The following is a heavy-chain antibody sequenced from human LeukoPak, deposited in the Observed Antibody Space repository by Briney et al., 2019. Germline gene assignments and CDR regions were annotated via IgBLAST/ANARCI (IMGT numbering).Heavy chain of an antibody. CDR3: TTPIVATINPLIYYYYYGMDV. Sequence: GGSLRLSCAASGFTFSNAWMSWVRQAPGKGLEWVGRIKSKTDGGTTDYAAPVKGRFTISRDDSKNTLYLQMNSLKTEDTAVYYCTTPIVATINPLIYYYYYGMDVWGQGTTVTVSS. CDR2: IKSKTDGGTT. V-gene: IGHV3-15*01. CDR1: GFTFSNAW. D-gene: IGHD5-12*01. J-gene: IGHJ6*02.